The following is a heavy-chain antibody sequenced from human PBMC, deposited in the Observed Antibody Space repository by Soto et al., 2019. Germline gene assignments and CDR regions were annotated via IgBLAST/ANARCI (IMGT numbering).Heavy chain of an antibody. D-gene: IGHD1-26*01. Sequence: GGSLRLSCAASGFTFDDYTMHWVRQAPGKGLEWVSLISWDGGSTYYADSVKGRFTISRDNSKNSLYLQMNSLRTEDTALYYCAKGRLGSYYGYYFDYWGQGTLVTVSS. CDR1: GFTFDDYT. CDR3: AKGRLGSYYGYYFDY. CDR2: ISWDGGST. J-gene: IGHJ4*02. V-gene: IGHV3-43*01.